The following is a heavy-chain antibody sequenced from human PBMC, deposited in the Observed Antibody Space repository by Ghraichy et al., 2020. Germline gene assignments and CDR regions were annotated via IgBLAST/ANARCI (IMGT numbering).Heavy chain of an antibody. D-gene: IGHD3-10*01. J-gene: IGHJ6*03. V-gene: IGHV4-31*03. Sequence: SETLSLTCTVSGGSISSGGYYWSWIRQHPGKGLEWIGYIYYSGSTYYNPSLKSRVTISVDTSKNQFSLKLSSVTAANTAVYYCARDAPVPRGSGSYYKHYYYMDVWGKGTTVTVSS. CDR1: GGSISSGGYY. CDR3: ARDAPVPRGSGSYYKHYYYMDV. CDR2: IYYSGST.